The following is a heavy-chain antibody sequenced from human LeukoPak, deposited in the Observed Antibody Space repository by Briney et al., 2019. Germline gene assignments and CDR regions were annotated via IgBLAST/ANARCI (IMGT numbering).Heavy chain of an antibody. V-gene: IGHV4-31*03. D-gene: IGHD2-2*01. Sequence: SSETLSLTCTVSGGSISSGGYYWSWIRQHPGKGLEWIGYIYYSGSTYYNPSLKSRVTISVDTSKNQFSLKLSSVTAADTAVYYCAGVRTEDIVVVPAAIVDAFDIWGQGTMVTVSS. J-gene: IGHJ3*02. CDR1: GGSISSGGYY. CDR2: IYYSGST. CDR3: AGVRTEDIVVVPAAIVDAFDI.